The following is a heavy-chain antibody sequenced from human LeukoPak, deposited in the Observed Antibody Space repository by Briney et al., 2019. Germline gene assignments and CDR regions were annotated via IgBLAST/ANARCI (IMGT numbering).Heavy chain of an antibody. CDR2: INGRGGST. D-gene: IGHD4-11*01. CDR1: GFTFSSYA. V-gene: IGHV3-23*01. CDR3: AKSNSEDYTPSDY. Sequence: PGGSLRLSCAASGFTFSSYAMSWVRQAPGKGLEWVSSINGRGGSTYYADSVKGRFTISRDNSKNTLYLQMNSLRAGDTAVYYCAKSNSEDYTPSDYWAQEPPVTVSS. J-gene: IGHJ4*02.